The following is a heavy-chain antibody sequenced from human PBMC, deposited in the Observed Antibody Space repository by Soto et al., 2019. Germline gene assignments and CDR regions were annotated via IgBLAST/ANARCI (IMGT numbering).Heavy chain of an antibody. D-gene: IGHD1-26*01. V-gene: IGHV1-2*02. CDR3: AKELPRGMEV. J-gene: IGHJ6*02. Sequence: QVHLVQSGAEVKQPGASVKVSCKASGYTFSVYHMHWVRQAPGQGLEWMGWVHPNSGGTNYAQSFEGRGTMTRDTSINTAYMELSRPTSEDTAVYYCAKELPRGMEVWGQGTTVTVSS. CDR1: GYTFSVYH. CDR2: VHPNSGGT.